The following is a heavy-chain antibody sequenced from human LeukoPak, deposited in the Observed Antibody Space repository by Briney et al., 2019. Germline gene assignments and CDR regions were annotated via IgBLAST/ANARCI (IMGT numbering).Heavy chain of an antibody. Sequence: QSGGSLRLSCEASGFSFPYGMSWVRQAPGKGLEWVSGLSASGGLTYYADSVKGRFTISRDNSKNTLYLQMNSLRADDTAVYYCHSTILERRDYWGQGTLVTVSS. CDR2: LSASGGLT. CDR3: HSTILERRDY. D-gene: IGHD3-3*01. J-gene: IGHJ4*02. V-gene: IGHV3-23*01. CDR1: GFSFPYG.